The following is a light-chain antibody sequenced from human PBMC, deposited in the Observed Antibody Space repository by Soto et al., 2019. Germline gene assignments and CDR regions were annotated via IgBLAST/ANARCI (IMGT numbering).Light chain of an antibody. CDR2: GVS. J-gene: IGKJ4*01. CDR3: QQRSNWPLT. CDR1: QSVGSD. Sequence: EIVLTQSPDTLSLSPGERASLSCRASQSVGSDYVAWYQHRPGQAPRLLIYGVSNRATGVPARFSGSGSETDFTLTISSLEPEDFAVYYCQQRSNWPLTFGGGTKVDI. V-gene: IGKV3-11*01.